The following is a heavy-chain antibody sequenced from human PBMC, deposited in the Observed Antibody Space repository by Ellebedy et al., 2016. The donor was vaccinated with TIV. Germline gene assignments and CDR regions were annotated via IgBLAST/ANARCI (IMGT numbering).Heavy chain of an antibody. CDR2: IKQEGSEK. Sequence: PGGSLRLSCAASGFTFSIYWMSWVRQAPGKGLEWVANIKQEGSEKYYVDSVKGRFTISRDNAKNSLYLQMNSLRAEDTAVYYCARVYDSIDYWGQGTLVTVSS. V-gene: IGHV3-7*01. D-gene: IGHD3-22*01. CDR3: ARVYDSIDY. J-gene: IGHJ4*02. CDR1: GFTFSIYW.